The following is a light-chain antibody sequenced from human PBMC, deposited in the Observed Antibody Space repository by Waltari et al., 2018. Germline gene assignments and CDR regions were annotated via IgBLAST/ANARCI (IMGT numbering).Light chain of an antibody. CDR1: SGHSTNV. CDR3: QTGGHGTWV. J-gene: IGLJ3*02. Sequence: QLVLTQSPSASASLGASVKPTCTPSSGHSTNVIAWLQKRPERGPRYLLKVNSDGSHNKGDEIPDRFSGSSSGAEHYLTISSLQSEDEADYYCQTGGHGTWVFGGGTKLTVL. CDR2: VNSDGSH. V-gene: IGLV4-69*01.